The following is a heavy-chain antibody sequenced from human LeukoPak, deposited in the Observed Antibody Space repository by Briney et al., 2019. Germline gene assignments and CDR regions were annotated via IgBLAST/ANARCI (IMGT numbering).Heavy chain of an antibody. CDR2: IRYDGSNK. V-gene: IGHV3-30*02. D-gene: IGHD6-19*01. CDR3: AKGSKAVLFTRDHYMDV. Sequence: PGGSLRLSCAASGFTFSSYGIHWVRQAPGKGLEWMAFIRYDGSNKYYADSVKGRFTISRDNSKNTLYLQMNSLRAEDTAMYYCAKGSKAVLFTRDHYMDVWGKGTTVTISS. CDR1: GFTFSSYG. J-gene: IGHJ6*03.